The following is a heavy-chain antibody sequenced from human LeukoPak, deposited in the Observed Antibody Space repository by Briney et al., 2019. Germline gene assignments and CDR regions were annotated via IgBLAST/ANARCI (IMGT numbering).Heavy chain of an antibody. CDR3: ARRQGVNYGSAYDS. D-gene: IGHD3-10*01. CDR2: IYSSGST. J-gene: IGHJ4*02. CDR1: GGSISTSNW. V-gene: IGHV4-4*02. Sequence: VKPSETLSLTCTVSGGSISTSNWWNWVRQPPGKGLEWIGEIYSSGSTKSNPSLKSRVIMSVDKSKNQFSLKLNSVTAADTAIYYCARRQGVNYGSAYDSWGQGTLVTVSS.